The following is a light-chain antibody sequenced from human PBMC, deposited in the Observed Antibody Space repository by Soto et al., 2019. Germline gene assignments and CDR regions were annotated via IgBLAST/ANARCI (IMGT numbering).Light chain of an antibody. J-gene: IGLJ1*01. CDR3: VSFTTSGSYV. CDR2: DIN. CDR1: SSNVGAYIY. V-gene: IGLV2-14*01. Sequence: QSALTQPHSVSGSPGQSITISCTGTSSNVGAYIYLSWYQQHPGKAPTLMIYDINNPPAGVSYRFSGAKSGNTASLTISGLQAEDEADYYCVSFTTSGSYVFGTGTKLTVL.